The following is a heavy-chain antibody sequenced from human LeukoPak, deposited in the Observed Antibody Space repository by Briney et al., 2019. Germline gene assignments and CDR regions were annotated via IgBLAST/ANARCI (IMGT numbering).Heavy chain of an antibody. J-gene: IGHJ5*02. V-gene: IGHV1-18*01. CDR3: ARWSGSYYHWFDP. Sequence: GWISAYNGNTNYAQKLQGRVTMTTDTSTSTAYMELRSLRSDDTAVYYCARWSGSYYHWFDPWGQGTLVTVSS. CDR2: ISAYNGNT. D-gene: IGHD1-26*01.